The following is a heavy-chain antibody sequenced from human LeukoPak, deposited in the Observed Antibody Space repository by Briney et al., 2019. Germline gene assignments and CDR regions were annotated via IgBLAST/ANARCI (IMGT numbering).Heavy chain of an antibody. J-gene: IGHJ6*02. CDR1: GGSIRSSYYY. D-gene: IGHD2-2*02. CDR3: ASLGDPDIVVVPAAIAPLYGMDV. V-gene: IGHV4-39*01. CDR2: IYDSGST. Sequence: SETLSLTCTVSGGSIRSSYYYWGWIRQPPGKGLEWIGSIYDSGSTYYNPSLKSRVTISVDTSKNQFSLKLSSVTAADTAVYYCASLGDPDIVVVPAAIAPLYGMDVWGQGTTVTVSS.